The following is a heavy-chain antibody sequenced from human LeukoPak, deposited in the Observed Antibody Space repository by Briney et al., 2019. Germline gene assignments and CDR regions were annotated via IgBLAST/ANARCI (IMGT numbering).Heavy chain of an antibody. D-gene: IGHD3-22*01. Sequence: GGSPRLSCAASGFTFSSHWMSWGRPAPGKGREWVAKIKQDGSEKYYVDSVKGRFTTSRDKAKNSMYLQMNSLRAEDTAVYYCARESITMIVGWGQGTLVTVSS. CDR1: GFTFSSHW. V-gene: IGHV3-7*04. CDR2: IKQDGSEK. J-gene: IGHJ4*02. CDR3: ARESITMIVG.